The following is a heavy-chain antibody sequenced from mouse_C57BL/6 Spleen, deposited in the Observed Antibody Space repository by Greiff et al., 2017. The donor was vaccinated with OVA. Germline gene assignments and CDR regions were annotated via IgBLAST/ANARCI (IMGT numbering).Heavy chain of an antibody. CDR3: AREEVYGNYGYFDY. V-gene: IGHV1-26*01. CDR1: GYTFTDYY. D-gene: IGHD2-1*01. CDR2: INPNNGGT. J-gene: IGHJ2*01. Sequence: EVQLQQSGPELVKPGASVKISCKASGYTFTDYYMNWVKQSHGKSLEWIGDINPNNGGTSYNQKFKGKATLTVDKSSSTAYMELRSLTSEDPAVYYCAREEVYGNYGYFDYWGQGTTLTVSS.